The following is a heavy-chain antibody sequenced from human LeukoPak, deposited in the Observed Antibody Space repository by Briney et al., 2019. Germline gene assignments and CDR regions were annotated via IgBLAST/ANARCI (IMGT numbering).Heavy chain of an antibody. CDR3: ARAGTADSYAFDI. CDR1: GGTFSSYA. D-gene: IGHD1-1*01. J-gene: IGHJ3*02. V-gene: IGHV1-69*13. CDR2: IIPIFGTA. Sequence: SVKVSCKASGGTFSSYAISWVRQAPGQGLEWMGGIIPIFGTANYAQKFQGRVTITADESTSTAYMELSSLRSEDTAVYYCARAGTADSYAFDIWGQGTMVTVSS.